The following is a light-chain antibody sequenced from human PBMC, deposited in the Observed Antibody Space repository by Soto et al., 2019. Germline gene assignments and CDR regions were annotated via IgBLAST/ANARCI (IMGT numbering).Light chain of an antibody. CDR1: QSISSY. V-gene: IGKV1-39*01. Sequence: DIQMTQSRASLSASVGDRVSITCRASQSISSYLNWYQQKPGKAPKLLIYAASSLQSGVPSRFSGSGSGTDLTLTISSLQPEDFATYYCQQSYSTPRGFGQGTKLEIK. J-gene: IGKJ2*03. CDR2: AAS. CDR3: QQSYSTPRG.